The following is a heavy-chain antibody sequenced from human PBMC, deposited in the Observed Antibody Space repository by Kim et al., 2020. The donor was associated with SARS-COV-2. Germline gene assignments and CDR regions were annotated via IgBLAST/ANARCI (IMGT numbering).Heavy chain of an antibody. J-gene: IGHJ3*02. Sequence: ASVKVSCKASGYTFTSYYMHWVRQAPGQGLEWMGIINPSGGSTSYAQKFQGRVTMTRDTSTSTVYMELSSLRSEDTAVYYCARAGYYYGSGNHDAFDIWGQGTMVTVSS. D-gene: IGHD3-10*01. V-gene: IGHV1-46*01. CDR2: INPSGGST. CDR3: ARAGYYYGSGNHDAFDI. CDR1: GYTFTSYY.